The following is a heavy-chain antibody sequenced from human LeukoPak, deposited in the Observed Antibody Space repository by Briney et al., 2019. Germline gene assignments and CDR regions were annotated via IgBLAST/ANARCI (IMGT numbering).Heavy chain of an antibody. CDR3: ARERGPIDY. CDR1: GFTFSSYS. Sequence: PGGSLRLSCAVSGFTFSSYSVNWVRQAPGKGLEWISYISSSSGTIYYADSVKGRFTISRDNAKNSLYLQMNSLRAEDTAVYYCARERGPIDYWGQGTLVTVSS. D-gene: IGHD3-10*01. CDR2: ISSSSGTI. J-gene: IGHJ4*02. V-gene: IGHV3-48*01.